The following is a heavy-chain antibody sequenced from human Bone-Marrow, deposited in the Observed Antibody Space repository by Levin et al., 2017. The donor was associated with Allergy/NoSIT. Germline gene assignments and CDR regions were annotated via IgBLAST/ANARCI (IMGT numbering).Heavy chain of an antibody. Sequence: SCAASGFTFSSYAMSWVRQAPGKGLEWVSAISGSGGSTYYADSVKGRLTISRDNSKNTLYLQMNSLRAEDTAVYYCAKVGTVTTLEYFQHWGQGTLVTVSS. J-gene: IGHJ1*01. CDR1: GFTFSSYA. CDR2: ISGSGGST. D-gene: IGHD4-17*01. V-gene: IGHV3-23*01. CDR3: AKVGTVTTLEYFQH.